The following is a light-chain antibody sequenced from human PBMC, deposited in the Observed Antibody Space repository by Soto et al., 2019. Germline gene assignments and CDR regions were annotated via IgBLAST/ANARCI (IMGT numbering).Light chain of an antibody. CDR3: QLWTDYYWT. CDR1: QSLTMW. J-gene: IGKJ1*01. Sequence: DIHMTQSPSTLSASVGDRVTITCRASQSLTMWLAWYQQKPGKAPNLLIYKTSSLERGVPLRFSVSGFDTEFTLTIVSLLPDKCATYYCQLWTDYYWTFGQGTKGEVK. V-gene: IGKV1-5*03. CDR2: KTS.